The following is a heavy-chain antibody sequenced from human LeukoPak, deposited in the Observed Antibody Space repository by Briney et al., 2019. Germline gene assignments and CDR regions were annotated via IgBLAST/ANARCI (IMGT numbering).Heavy chain of an antibody. D-gene: IGHD3-10*01. Sequence: SGGSLRLSCAASGFTFSSYGMHWARQAPGKGLEWVAVISNDGIKKYYADSVKGRFTISRDNSKNTLYLQMNSLRVEDTAVYYCAKDVGYYGSGSYYSDWGQGTLVTVSS. J-gene: IGHJ4*02. CDR1: GFTFSSYG. V-gene: IGHV3-30*18. CDR3: AKDVGYYGSGSYYSD. CDR2: ISNDGIKK.